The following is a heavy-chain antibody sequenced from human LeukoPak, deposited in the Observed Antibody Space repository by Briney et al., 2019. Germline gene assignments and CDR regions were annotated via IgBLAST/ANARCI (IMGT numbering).Heavy chain of an antibody. CDR3: AGDTSGYYYVDY. CDR2: IYSGGCT. D-gene: IGHD3-22*01. Sequence: PGGSLRLSCAASGFTDSSNYMSWVRQAPGKGLEGVSVIYSGGCTYYADSVQGRFTVSRDNSKNMLYLQMNSLRVEDTAVYYCAGDTSGYYYVDYWGQGTLVTVSS. V-gene: IGHV3-53*01. J-gene: IGHJ4*02. CDR1: GFTDSSNY.